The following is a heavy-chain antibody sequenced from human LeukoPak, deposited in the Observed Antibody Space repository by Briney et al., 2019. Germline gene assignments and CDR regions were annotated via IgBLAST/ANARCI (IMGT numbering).Heavy chain of an antibody. CDR2: ISTSGGTT. D-gene: IGHD3-22*01. CDR1: GFTFSSYA. Sequence: GGSLRLSCAASGFTFSSYAMSWVRQAPGKGLEWVSGISTSGGTTSYADSVKGRFTIPRDNPRNTLYMQMNSLRAEDTAVYYCAIMHRYCGGSGYWVQWGQGTLVTVSS. J-gene: IGHJ4*02. CDR3: AIMHRYCGGSGYWVQ. V-gene: IGHV3-23*01.